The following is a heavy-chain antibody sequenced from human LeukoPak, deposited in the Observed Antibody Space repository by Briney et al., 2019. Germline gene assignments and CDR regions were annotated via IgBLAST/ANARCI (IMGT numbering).Heavy chain of an antibody. D-gene: IGHD3-10*01. CDR1: GFTLSSYA. CDR2: ISYDGSNK. V-gene: IGHV3-30*04. CDR3: ATVEVRGVIH. J-gene: IGHJ4*02. Sequence: PGRSPRLSCAASGFTLSSYAMHWVRQAPGKGLEWVAVISYDGSNKYYADSVKGRFTISRDNSKNTLYLQMNSLRAEDTAVYYCATVEVRGVIHWGQGTLVTVSS.